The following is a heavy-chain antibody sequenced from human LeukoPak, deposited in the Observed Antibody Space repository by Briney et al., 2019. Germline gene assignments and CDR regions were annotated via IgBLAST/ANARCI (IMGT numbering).Heavy chain of an antibody. V-gene: IGHV4-39*07. D-gene: IGHD6-19*01. CDR1: GGSISSSSYY. J-gene: IGHJ3*02. CDR3: AVQWLVSDAFDI. CDR2: IYYSGST. Sequence: SETLSLTCTVSGGSISSSSYYWGWIRQPPGKGLEWIGSIYYSGSTYYNPSLKSRVTISVDTSKNQFSLKLSSVTAADTAVYYCAVQWLVSDAFDIWGQGTMVTVSS.